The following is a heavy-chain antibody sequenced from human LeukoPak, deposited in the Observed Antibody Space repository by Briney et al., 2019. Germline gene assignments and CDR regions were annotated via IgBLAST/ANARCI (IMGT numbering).Heavy chain of an antibody. CDR1: GFTFSDAW. V-gene: IGHV3-15*01. CDR2: IKSKTSGGTT. CDR3: TTDGARAPIDY. Sequence: GGSLRLSCAASGFTFSDAWMSWVRQAPGKGLEWVGRIKSKTSGGTTDYTAHVKGRFAISRDDSKNTLYLQMSSLKTEDTAVYYCTTDGARAPIDYWGQGTLVTVSS. D-gene: IGHD4-17*01. J-gene: IGHJ4*02.